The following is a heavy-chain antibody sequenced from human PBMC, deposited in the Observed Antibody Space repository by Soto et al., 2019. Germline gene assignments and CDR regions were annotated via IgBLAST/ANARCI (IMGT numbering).Heavy chain of an antibody. J-gene: IGHJ4*02. CDR2: ISAYNGNT. Sequence: QVQLVQSGAEVKKPGASVKVSCKASGYTFTSYGISWVRQAPGQGLEWMGWISAYNGNTNYAQKLQGRVTMTTDTSTSTAYMELRSRRSDDTAVYYCARDPLIHYYDSSGYFDYWGQGTLVTVSS. V-gene: IGHV1-18*01. D-gene: IGHD3-22*01. CDR3: ARDPLIHYYDSSGYFDY. CDR1: GYTFTSYG.